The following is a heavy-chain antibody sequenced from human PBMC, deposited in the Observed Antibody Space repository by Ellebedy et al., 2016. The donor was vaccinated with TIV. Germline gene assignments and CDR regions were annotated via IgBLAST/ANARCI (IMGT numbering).Heavy chain of an antibody. CDR3: ARDRLYSTGPFDY. CDR1: GFSFSNHG. CDR2: FRGSEPDT. Sequence: GGSLRLXXAASGFSFSNHGMSWVRQAPGKGLEWVSGFRGSEPDTHYADSVKGRFTISRDNAKNTLYLQMSSLRSEDTAVYYCARDRLYSTGPFDYWGQGTLVTVSS. V-gene: IGHV3-23*01. D-gene: IGHD2-8*02. J-gene: IGHJ4*02.